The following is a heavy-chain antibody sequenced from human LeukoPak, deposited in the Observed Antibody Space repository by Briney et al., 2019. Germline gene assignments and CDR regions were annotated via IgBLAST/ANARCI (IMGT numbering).Heavy chain of an antibody. V-gene: IGHV3-21*01. CDR3: ARDESHYYDSSGYYP. Sequence: GXSLRLSCAASGFTFSSYSMNWVRQAPGKGLEWVSSISSSSSYIYYADSVKGRFTISRDNAKNSLYLQMNSLRAEDTAVYYCARDESHYYDSSGYYPWGQGTLVTVSS. J-gene: IGHJ5*02. D-gene: IGHD3-22*01. CDR2: ISSSSSYI. CDR1: GFTFSSYS.